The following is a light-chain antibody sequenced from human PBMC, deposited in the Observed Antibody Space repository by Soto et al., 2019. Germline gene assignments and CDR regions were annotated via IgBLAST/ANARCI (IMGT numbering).Light chain of an antibody. V-gene: IGKV3-20*01. CDR3: QQYGSSSLT. J-gene: IGKJ4*01. Sequence: EIVLTQSPGTLSLSPGERASLSCRASQSVSNNYLAWYQQKPGQAPRLLIYDASRRATGIPDRFSGSGSGTDFTLTISRLEPEDFAVYYCQQYGSSSLTLGGGTKVEIK. CDR2: DAS. CDR1: QSVSNNY.